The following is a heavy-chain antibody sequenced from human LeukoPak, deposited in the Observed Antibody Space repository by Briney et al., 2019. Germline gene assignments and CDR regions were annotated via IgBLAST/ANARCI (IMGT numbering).Heavy chain of an antibody. D-gene: IGHD4-17*01. Sequence: SETLSLTCTVPGGSISSSSYYWGWIRQPPGKGLEWIVSIYYSGSTYYNPSLKSRVPISVYTSKNKISLKLSSVTAADTAVYYCARDYGDYAYYFDYWGQGTLVTVSP. CDR1: GGSISSSSYY. V-gene: IGHV4-39*01. CDR2: IYYSGST. CDR3: ARDYGDYAYYFDY. J-gene: IGHJ4*02.